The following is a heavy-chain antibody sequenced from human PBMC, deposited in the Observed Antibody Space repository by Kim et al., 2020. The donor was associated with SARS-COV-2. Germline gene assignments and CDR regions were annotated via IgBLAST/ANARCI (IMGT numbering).Heavy chain of an antibody. CDR2: ISGDGGST. J-gene: IGHJ6*02. Sequence: GGSLRLSCAASGFTFDDYAMHWVRQAPGKGLEWVSLISGDGGSTYYADSVKGRFTISRDNSKNSLYLQMNSLRTEETALYYCANFPWSGSSGYYYYYGMAVWGQWTTVTVSS. CDR1: GFTFDDYA. CDR3: ANFPWSGSSGYYYYYGMAV. D-gene: IGHD3-22*01. V-gene: IGHV3-43*02.